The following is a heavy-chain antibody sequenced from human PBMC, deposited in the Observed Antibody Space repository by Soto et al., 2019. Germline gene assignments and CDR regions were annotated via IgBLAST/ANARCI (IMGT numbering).Heavy chain of an antibody. CDR3: ARDNVTTVNRGAFDI. Sequence: QVQLQESGPGLVKPSQTLSLTCTVSGGSISSGGYYWSWIRQHPGKGLEWIGYIYYSGSTYYNPSLKSRVTISVDTSKNQFSLKLSSVTPADTAVYYCARDNVTTVNRGAFDIWGQGTMVIRLF. V-gene: IGHV4-31*03. J-gene: IGHJ3*02. CDR1: GGSISSGGYY. CDR2: IYYSGST. D-gene: IGHD4-4*01.